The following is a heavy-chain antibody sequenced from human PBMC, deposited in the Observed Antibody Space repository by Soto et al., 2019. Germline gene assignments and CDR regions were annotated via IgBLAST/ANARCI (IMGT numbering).Heavy chain of an antibody. CDR3: VSDLPPVDY. CDR1: GYTFTSYG. J-gene: IGHJ4*02. V-gene: IGHV1-18*01. Sequence: QVQLVQSGAEVKKPGASVKVSCKASGYTFTSYGISWVRQAPGQGLEWMGWNSAYNGNTNYAQKLQGRVTITTDTAPRTASMERRSLRSDDTAVYYCVSDLPPVDYWGQGTLVAFSS. CDR2: NSAYNGNT.